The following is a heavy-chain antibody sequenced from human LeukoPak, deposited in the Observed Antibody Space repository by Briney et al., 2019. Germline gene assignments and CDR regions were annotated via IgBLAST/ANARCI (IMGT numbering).Heavy chain of an antibody. D-gene: IGHD2-21*02. CDR1: GGSISSYY. CDR2: IYYSGST. V-gene: IGHV4-59*08. Sequence: PSETLSLTCTVSGGSISSYYWSWIRQPPGKGLEWIGDIYYSGSTNYNPSLQSRVTISVHTSNTQSSLKLSSLTAADTAVYYCATLVYSTGSSVTATLDSWGQGTLVTVSS. CDR3: ATLVYSTGSSVTATLDS. J-gene: IGHJ4*02.